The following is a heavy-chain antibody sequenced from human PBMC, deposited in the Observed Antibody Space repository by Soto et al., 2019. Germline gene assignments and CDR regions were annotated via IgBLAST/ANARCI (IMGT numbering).Heavy chain of an antibody. Sequence: GGSLRLSCAASGFTFSSYGMHWVRQAPGKGLEWVAVIWYDGSNKYYADSVKGRFTISRDNSKNTLYLQMNSLRAEDTAVYYCARDTDDYGDYLELDYWGQGTLVTVSS. CDR1: GFTFSSYG. CDR3: ARDTDDYGDYLELDY. J-gene: IGHJ4*02. D-gene: IGHD4-17*01. V-gene: IGHV3-33*01. CDR2: IWYDGSNK.